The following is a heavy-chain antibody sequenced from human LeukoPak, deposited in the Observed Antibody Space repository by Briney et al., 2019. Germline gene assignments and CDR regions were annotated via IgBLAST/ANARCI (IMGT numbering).Heavy chain of an antibody. CDR3: AARPLMPPRFDY. CDR1: GFTFSSCP. Sequence: GGSLRLSCAGSGFTFSSCPMSWVRQAPAKGLQWVSAISGGGGSAYYADSVKGRFTISRDNSKGTLYLQMHSLRAEDTAIYYCAARPLMPPRFDYWGQGTLVTVSS. CDR2: ISGGGGSA. V-gene: IGHV3-23*01. J-gene: IGHJ4*02. D-gene: IGHD2-2*01.